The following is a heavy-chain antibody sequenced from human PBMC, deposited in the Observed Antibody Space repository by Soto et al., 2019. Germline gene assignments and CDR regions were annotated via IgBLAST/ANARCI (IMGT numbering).Heavy chain of an antibody. Sequence: GGSLRLSCAASGFTFSSYAMSWVRQAPGKGLEWVSAISGSGGSTYYADSVKGRFTISRDNSKNTLYLQMNSLRAEDTAVYYCAKDRLGAWIAARRLDPCGQGTLVTVSS. CDR2: ISGSGGST. J-gene: IGHJ5*02. V-gene: IGHV3-23*01. CDR3: AKDRLGAWIAARRLDP. D-gene: IGHD6-6*01. CDR1: GFTFSSYA.